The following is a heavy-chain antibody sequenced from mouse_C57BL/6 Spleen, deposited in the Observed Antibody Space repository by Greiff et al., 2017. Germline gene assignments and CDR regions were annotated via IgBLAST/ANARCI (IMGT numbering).Heavy chain of an antibody. Sequence: QVQLKESGAELVKPGASVKLSCKASGYTFTSYWMHWVKQRPGQGLEWIGMIHPNSGSTNYNEKFKSKATLTVDKSSSTAYMQLSSLTSEDSAVYYCAREGYSNYYAMDYWGQGTSVTVSS. V-gene: IGHV1-64*01. CDR2: IHPNSGST. CDR1: GYTFTSYW. D-gene: IGHD2-5*01. CDR3: AREGYSNYYAMDY. J-gene: IGHJ4*01.